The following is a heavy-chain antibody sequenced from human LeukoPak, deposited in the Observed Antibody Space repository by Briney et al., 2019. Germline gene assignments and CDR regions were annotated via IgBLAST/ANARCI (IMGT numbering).Heavy chain of an antibody. J-gene: IGHJ4*02. CDR1: GFTFSTYT. Sequence: GGSLRLSCAASGFTFSTYTMSWVRQAPGKGLEGVSSISSSSSFIYKADSVKGRFTISRDNAKNSLYLQMNSLRAEDTAVYYCARDGAGGYYFDYWGQGTLVTVSS. V-gene: IGHV3-21*01. D-gene: IGHD4/OR15-4a*01. CDR3: ARDGAGGYYFDY. CDR2: ISSSSSFI.